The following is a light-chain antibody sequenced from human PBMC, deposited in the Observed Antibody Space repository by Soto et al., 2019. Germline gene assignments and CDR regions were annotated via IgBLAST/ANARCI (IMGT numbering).Light chain of an antibody. CDR1: QSISID. CDR3: QQSYSTPCT. CDR2: AAS. V-gene: IGKV1-39*01. J-gene: IGKJ2*02. Sequence: DIQMTQSPSSLSASVGDRVTITCRASQSISIDLNWYHQKPGKAPKLLIYAASSLQSGVPPRFSGSGSGTDFTLTISSLQPEDFATYYCQQSYSTPCTFGQGTK.